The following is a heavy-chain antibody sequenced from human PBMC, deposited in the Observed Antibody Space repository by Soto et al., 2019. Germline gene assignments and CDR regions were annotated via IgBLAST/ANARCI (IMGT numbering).Heavy chain of an antibody. D-gene: IGHD3-22*01. CDR1: GGSISSGGYY. Sequence: SETLSLTCTVSGGSISSGGYYWSWIRQHPGKGLEWIGYIYYSGSTYYNPSLKSRVTISVDTSKNQFSLKLSSVTAADTAVYYCAREGYDSSGYYYPSTWFDYWGQGTLVTVSS. V-gene: IGHV4-31*03. CDR2: IYYSGST. CDR3: AREGYDSSGYYYPSTWFDY. J-gene: IGHJ4*02.